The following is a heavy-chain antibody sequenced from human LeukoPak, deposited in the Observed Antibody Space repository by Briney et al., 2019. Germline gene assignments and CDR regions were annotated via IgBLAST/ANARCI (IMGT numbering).Heavy chain of an antibody. D-gene: IGHD3-22*01. J-gene: IGHJ4*02. CDR3: ARDPHRGYYDSSGYFFY. V-gene: IGHV1-2*02. CDR1: GYTFTGYY. Sequence: GASVKVSCKASGYTFTGYYMHWVRQAPGQGLEWMGWINPNSGGTNYAQKFQGRVTMTRDTSISTAYMELSRLRSDDTAVYYCARDPHRGYYDSSGYFFYWGQGTLVTVSS. CDR2: INPNSGGT.